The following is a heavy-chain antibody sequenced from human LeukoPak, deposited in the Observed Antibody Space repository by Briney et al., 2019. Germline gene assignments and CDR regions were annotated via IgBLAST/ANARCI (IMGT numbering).Heavy chain of an antibody. CDR2: ISYDGSNK. D-gene: IGHD4-17*01. Sequence: PGGSLRLSCAASGFTFSSYGMHWVRQAPGKGLEWVAVISYDGSNKYYTDSVKGRFTISRDNSKNTLYLQMNSLTAEDTAVYYCARPTVTTVTTGTFDYWGQGTLVTVSS. CDR1: GFTFSSYG. J-gene: IGHJ4*02. V-gene: IGHV3-30*03. CDR3: ARPTVTTVTTGTFDY.